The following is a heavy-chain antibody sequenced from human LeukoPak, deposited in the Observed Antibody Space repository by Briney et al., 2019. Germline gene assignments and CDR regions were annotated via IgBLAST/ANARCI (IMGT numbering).Heavy chain of an antibody. V-gene: IGHV3-23*01. J-gene: IGHJ4*02. CDR2: ISGSGGST. CDR1: GFTFSSYA. D-gene: IGHD1-26*01. CDR3: VLRGSYYSGDFDY. Sequence: GGSLRLSCAASGFTFSSYAMSWVRQAPGKGLEWVSAISGSGGSTYYADSVKGRFTISRDNAKNSLYLQMNSLRDEDTAVYYCVLRGSYYSGDFDYWGQGTLVTVSS.